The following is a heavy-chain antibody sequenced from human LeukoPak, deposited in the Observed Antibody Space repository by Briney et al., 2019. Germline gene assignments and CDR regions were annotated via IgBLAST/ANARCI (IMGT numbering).Heavy chain of an antibody. J-gene: IGHJ4*01. CDR2: IGISSGNT. Sequence: GGSLRLSCAVSGFNFIDYSMNWVRQAPGKGLEWISYIGISSGNTKYADSVKGRFTISRDKARNSLYLQMNSLRVEDTAVYYCARDHRYAFDNWGHGTLVTVSS. D-gene: IGHD5-12*01. V-gene: IGHV3-48*01. CDR1: GFNFIDYS. CDR3: ARDHRYAFDN.